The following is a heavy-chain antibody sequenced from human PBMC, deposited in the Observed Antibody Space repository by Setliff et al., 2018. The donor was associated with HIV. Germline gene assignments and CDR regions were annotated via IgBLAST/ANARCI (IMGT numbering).Heavy chain of an antibody. Sequence: SETLSLTCSVSGDSISSGPYYWAWIRQPPGKGLEWIGSMSYSGSTIYNSSLKTRVTISVDTSKNHFSLRLSSVSAADTAVYYCSRNPHYFDRSGSYSWFYVYCWGQGALVTV. V-gene: IGHV4-39*07. J-gene: IGHJ4*02. D-gene: IGHD3-22*01. CDR1: GDSISSGPYY. CDR3: SRNPHYFDRSGSYSWFYVYC. CDR2: MSYSGST.